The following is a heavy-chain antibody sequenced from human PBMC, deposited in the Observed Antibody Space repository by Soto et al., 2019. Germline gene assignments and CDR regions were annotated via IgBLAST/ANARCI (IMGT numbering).Heavy chain of an antibody. CDR2: ISYDGSNK. V-gene: IGHV3-30-3*01. Sequence: QVQLVESGGGVVQPGRSLRLSCAASGFTFSSYAMHWVRQAPGKGLEWVAVISYDGSNKYYTDSVKGRFTISRDNSKNTLYPQMNSLRAEDTAGYYCASPLWRDDYNWGYFDLWGRGTLVTVSS. D-gene: IGHD4-4*01. J-gene: IGHJ2*01. CDR3: ASPLWRDDYNWGYFDL. CDR1: GFTFSSYA.